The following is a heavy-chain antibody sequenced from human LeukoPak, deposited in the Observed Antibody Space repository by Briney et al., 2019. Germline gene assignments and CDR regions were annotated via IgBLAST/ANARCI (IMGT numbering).Heavy chain of an antibody. CDR1: GYTFTSYD. J-gene: IGHJ4*02. D-gene: IGHD3-22*01. CDR3: ARDQRSYYYDSSAGGNYFDY. CDR2: INPNSGGT. V-gene: IGHV1-2*06. Sequence: GASVKVSCKASGYTFTSYDINWVRQAPGQGLEWMGRINPNSGGTNYAQKFQGRVTMTRDTSISTAYMELSRLRSDDTAVYYCARDQRSYYYDSSAGGNYFDYWGQGTLVTVSS.